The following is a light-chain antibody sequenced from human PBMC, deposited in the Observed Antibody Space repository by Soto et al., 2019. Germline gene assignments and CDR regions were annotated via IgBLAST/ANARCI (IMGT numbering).Light chain of an antibody. CDR1: ESISSY. CDR3: QQSYCTPPD. V-gene: IGKV1-39*01. J-gene: IGKJ5*01. Sequence: DIQMTQSPSSLSASVGDRVTITCRASESISSYLNWYQQKPGKAPKLLIYGVSNLQSGVPSRFSGSGSGTDFTLTISSLQPEDFATYYCQQSYCTPPDFGQGTRLDIK. CDR2: GVS.